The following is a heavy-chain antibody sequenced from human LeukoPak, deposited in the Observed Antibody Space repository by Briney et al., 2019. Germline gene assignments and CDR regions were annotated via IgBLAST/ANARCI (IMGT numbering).Heavy chain of an antibody. V-gene: IGHV3-21*01. J-gene: IGHJ5*02. CDR2: ISSTSAYI. D-gene: IGHD6-19*01. CDR1: GFALNSYS. Sequence: PGGSLRLSCAASGFALNSYSLSWVRQAPGKGLGWVSSISSTSAYIHYADSVKGRFTISRDNVDNVVYLQMSSLGAEDTAVYYCARVAVAGPTGWFDPWGQGTLVTVSS. CDR3: ARVAVAGPTGWFDP.